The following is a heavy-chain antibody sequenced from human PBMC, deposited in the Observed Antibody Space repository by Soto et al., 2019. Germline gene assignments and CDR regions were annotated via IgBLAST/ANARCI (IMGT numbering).Heavy chain of an antibody. CDR1: GFTFSSYE. Sequence: ESGGGLVQPGGSLRLSCAASGFTFSSYEMNWVRQAPGKGLEWVSYISSSGSTIYYADSVKGRFTISRDNAKNSLYLQMNSLRAEDTAVYYCARLIVVVVAATHDAFDIWGQGTMVTVSS. J-gene: IGHJ3*02. CDR2: ISSSGSTI. V-gene: IGHV3-48*03. CDR3: ARLIVVVVAATHDAFDI. D-gene: IGHD2-15*01.